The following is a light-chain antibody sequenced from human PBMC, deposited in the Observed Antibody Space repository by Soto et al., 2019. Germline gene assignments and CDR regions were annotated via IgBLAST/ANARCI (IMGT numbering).Light chain of an antibody. CDR3: QQASSFAIT. J-gene: IGKJ4*01. Sequence: DIRMTQSPSSVSASVGDRVIITCRASQDISRWLAWYQQKPGRAPNLLIYSASSLLSGVPSRFIGSGSGTDFTLTISTLQPEDFATDDCQQASSFAITFGGGTKVEI. CDR1: QDISRW. V-gene: IGKV1-12*01. CDR2: SAS.